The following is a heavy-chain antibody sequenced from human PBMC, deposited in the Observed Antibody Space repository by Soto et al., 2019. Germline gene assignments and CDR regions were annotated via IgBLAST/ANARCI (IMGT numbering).Heavy chain of an antibody. V-gene: IGHV4-34*01. CDR1: GGSFSGYY. D-gene: IGHD4-17*01. CDR2: INHSGST. CDR3: ARAFIDYGDSSGPKYFDY. Sequence: PSETLSLTCAVYGGSFSGYYWSWIRQPPGKGLEWIGEINHSGSTNYNPSLKSRVTISVDTSKNQFSLKLSSVTAADTAVYYCARAFIDYGDSSGPKYFDYWGQGTLVTVSS. J-gene: IGHJ4*02.